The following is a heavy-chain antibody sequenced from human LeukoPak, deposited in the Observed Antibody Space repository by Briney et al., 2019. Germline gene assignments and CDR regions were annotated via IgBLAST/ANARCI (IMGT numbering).Heavy chain of an antibody. Sequence: GGSLTLSCAASGFTFSSYAMHWVRQAPGKGLEWVAVISYDGSNKYYADSVKGRFTISRDNSKNTLYLQMNSLRAEDTAVYYCARDHGYSGYHTAVYWGQGTLLPVSS. V-gene: IGHV3-30*04. CDR2: ISYDGSNK. CDR1: GFTFSSYA. D-gene: IGHD5-12*01. J-gene: IGHJ4*02. CDR3: ARDHGYSGYHTAVY.